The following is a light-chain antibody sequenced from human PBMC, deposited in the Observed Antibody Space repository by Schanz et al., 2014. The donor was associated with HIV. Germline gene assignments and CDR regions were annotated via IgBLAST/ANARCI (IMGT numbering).Light chain of an antibody. J-gene: IGLJ3*02. CDR3: GTWDSSLSAGWV. CDR2: DNN. Sequence: QSVLTQPPSVSAAPGQKVTISCSGSNSNIGNNYVSWYQQFPGTAPKLLIYDNNKRPSGIPDRFSGSKSGTSATLGITGLQTGDEADYYCGTWDSSLSAGWVFGGGTKHRP. V-gene: IGLV1-51*01. CDR1: NSNIGNNY.